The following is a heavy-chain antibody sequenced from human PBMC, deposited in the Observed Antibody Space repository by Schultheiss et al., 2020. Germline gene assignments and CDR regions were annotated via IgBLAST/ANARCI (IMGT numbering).Heavy chain of an antibody. V-gene: IGHV3-21*01. CDR1: GFTFSNAW. CDR2: ISSSGSYI. D-gene: IGHD4-17*01. J-gene: IGHJ4*02. Sequence: GGSLRLSCAASGFTFSNAWMSWVRQAPGKGLEWVSSISSSGSYIYYADSVKGRFTISRDNSKNTLYLQMNSLRAEDTAVYYCAKDSGYGDYGNHVARDDYWGQGTLVTVSS. CDR3: AKDSGYGDYGNHVARDDY.